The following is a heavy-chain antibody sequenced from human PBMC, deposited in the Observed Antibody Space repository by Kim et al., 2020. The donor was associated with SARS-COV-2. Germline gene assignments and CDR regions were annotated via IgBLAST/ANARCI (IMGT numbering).Heavy chain of an antibody. D-gene: IGHD2-2*03. CDR2: IYPGDSDT. Sequence: ESLKISCKGSGYSFTSYWIGWVRQMPGKGLEWMGIIYPGDSDTRYSPSFQGQVTISADKSISTAYLQWSSLKASDTAMYYCARQAPTGYCSSTSCPPDYWGQGTLVTVSS. J-gene: IGHJ4*02. V-gene: IGHV5-51*01. CDR3: ARQAPTGYCSSTSCPPDY. CDR1: GYSFTSYW.